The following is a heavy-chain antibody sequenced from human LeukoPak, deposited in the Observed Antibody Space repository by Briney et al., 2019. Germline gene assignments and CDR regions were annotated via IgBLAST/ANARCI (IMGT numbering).Heavy chain of an antibody. Sequence: GASVKVSCKASGYTFTSYGISWVRQAPGQGLEWMGWISAYNGNTNYAQKLQGRVTMTTDTSTSTAYMELRSLRSDDTAVYYCARDGGPGTAFPDDAFDIWGQGTMVTVSS. CDR1: GYTFTSYG. V-gene: IGHV1-18*01. D-gene: IGHD6-13*01. J-gene: IGHJ3*02. CDR2: ISAYNGNT. CDR3: ARDGGPGTAFPDDAFDI.